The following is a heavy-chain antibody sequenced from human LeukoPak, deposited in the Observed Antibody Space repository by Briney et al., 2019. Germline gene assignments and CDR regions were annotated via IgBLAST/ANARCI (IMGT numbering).Heavy chain of an antibody. Sequence: GGSLRLSCAASGFTFSSSWMHWVRQAPGKGLVWVSRISRDGSSTTYADSVKGRFTTSRDNAKNTLYLQMDSLRDDDTAVYYCARDPGYESWSPFWGGMDVWGNGTTVIVSS. D-gene: IGHD3-16*01. CDR3: ARDPGYESWSPFWGGMDV. J-gene: IGHJ6*04. V-gene: IGHV3-74*01. CDR1: GFTFSSSW. CDR2: ISRDGSST.